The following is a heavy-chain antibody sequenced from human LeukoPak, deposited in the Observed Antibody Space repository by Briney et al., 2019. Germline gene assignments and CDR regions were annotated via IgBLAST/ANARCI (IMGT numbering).Heavy chain of an antibody. CDR3: ARDRSTTHFDY. Sequence: GRSLRLSRAASGFTFSSYGMHRVRQAPGKGLEWVAMIWYDGSNTYYADSVKGRFTISRDNSKNTLFLQMDSLRAEDTAVYYCARDRSTTHFDYWGQGTLVTVSS. CDR1: GFTFSSYG. D-gene: IGHD5/OR15-5a*01. J-gene: IGHJ4*02. CDR2: IWYDGSNT. V-gene: IGHV3-33*01.